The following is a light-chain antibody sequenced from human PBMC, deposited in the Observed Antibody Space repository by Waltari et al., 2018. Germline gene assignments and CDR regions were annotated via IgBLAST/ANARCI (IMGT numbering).Light chain of an antibody. Sequence: WRARQSVSNHFLNWYQQKPGQAPRLLIYGASSRATGSPDRFSGSGSGTDFTLTISRLEPEDFAVYYCQQYDSIVLTFGGGTKVEI. V-gene: IGKV3-20*01. CDR2: GAS. CDR3: QQYDSIVLT. J-gene: IGKJ4*01. CDR1: QSVSNHF.